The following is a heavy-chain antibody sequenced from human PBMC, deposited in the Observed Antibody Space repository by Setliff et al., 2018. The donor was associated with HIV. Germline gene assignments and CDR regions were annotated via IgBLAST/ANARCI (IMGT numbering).Heavy chain of an antibody. CDR1: GGSISSGGYY. J-gene: IGHJ3*02. D-gene: IGHD2-2*01. CDR3: ARAFCSSASCYGGGDAFDI. CDR2: IYYSGNT. Sequence: SETLSLTCTVSGGSISSGGYYWSWIRQHPGRGLEWIGYIYYSGNTYYNPSLKSRLTISVDTSKNHFSLKLSSVTAADTAVYYCARAFCSSASCYGGGDAFDIWGQGTMGTV. V-gene: IGHV4-31*03.